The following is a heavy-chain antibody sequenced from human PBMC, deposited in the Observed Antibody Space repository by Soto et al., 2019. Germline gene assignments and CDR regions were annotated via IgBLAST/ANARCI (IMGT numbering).Heavy chain of an antibody. Sequence: PSETLSLTCNMAGDSYSISTSSWGWNCQPPGKALPWLGFIYQIGVNSYNPSLASRVSISLHRPNNQCSLKLKSVTAADTAVYLWAGMPYTRGLRFEPWGRGTLVSVSS. CDR2: IYQIGVN. CDR1: GDSYSISTSS. D-gene: IGHD2-2*01. J-gene: IGHJ5*02. V-gene: IGHV4-30-2*01. CDR3: AGMPYTRGLRFEP.